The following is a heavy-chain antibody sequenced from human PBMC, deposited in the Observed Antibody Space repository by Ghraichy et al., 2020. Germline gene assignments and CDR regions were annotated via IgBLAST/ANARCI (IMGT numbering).Heavy chain of an antibody. CDR2: ISSDGAAI. J-gene: IGHJ1*01. V-gene: IGHV3-11*01. CDR1: GFSFTDYY. CDR3: ARGAEYFQH. Sequence: GESLNISCAASGFSFTDYYMTWIRQAPGRGLEWLAYISSDGAAIYYAGSVEGRFTISRDIAENSVYLQMNSLRAEDTALYYCARGAEYFQHWGQGTLVTVSS.